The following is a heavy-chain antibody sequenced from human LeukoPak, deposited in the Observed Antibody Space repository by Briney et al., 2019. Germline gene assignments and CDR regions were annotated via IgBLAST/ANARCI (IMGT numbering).Heavy chain of an antibody. CDR3: ARDASHCSSGSCYHFDN. Sequence: PGGSLRLSCAASGFTFTSHSMNWVRQAPGKGLEWVSAISSSSSSIDYADSVKGRFTISRDNAKHSLYLQMNSLRAEDTAVYYCARDASHCSSGSCYHFDNWGQGTLVAVSS. D-gene: IGHD2-15*01. CDR2: ISSSSSSI. V-gene: IGHV3-21*01. J-gene: IGHJ4*02. CDR1: GFTFTSHS.